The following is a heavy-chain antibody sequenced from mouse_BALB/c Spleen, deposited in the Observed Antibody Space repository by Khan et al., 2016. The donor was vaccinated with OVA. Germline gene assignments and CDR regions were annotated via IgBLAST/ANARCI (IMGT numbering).Heavy chain of an antibody. CDR1: GYTFTNYG. V-gene: IGHV9-1*02. Sequence: QIQLVQSGPELKKPGETVKISCKASGYTFTNYGMNRVKQAPGKGLKWMGWINTYTGEPTYADDFKGRFAFSLETSASTAYLQINNLKNEDMTTYFCTRISSYWYSDVWGARTTVTVSS. CDR2: INTYTGEP. J-gene: IGHJ1*01. CDR3: TRISSYWYSDV.